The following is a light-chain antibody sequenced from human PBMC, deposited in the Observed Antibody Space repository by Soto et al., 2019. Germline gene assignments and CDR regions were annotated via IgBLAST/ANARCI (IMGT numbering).Light chain of an antibody. Sequence: QSVLTQPPSVSGAPGQRVTISCTGNSSNIGADYEVHWYQQLPGTVPKLLIYADSIRPSGVPDRFSGSKSGTSASLAITGLQAEDEADYLCQSYDTSLSAVVFGGGTKLTVL. CDR1: SSNIGADYE. J-gene: IGLJ2*01. V-gene: IGLV1-40*01. CDR3: QSYDTSLSAVV. CDR2: ADS.